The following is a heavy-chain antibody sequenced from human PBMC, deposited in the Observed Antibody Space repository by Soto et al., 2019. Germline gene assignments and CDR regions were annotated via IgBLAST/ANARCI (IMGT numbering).Heavy chain of an antibody. Sequence: GESLKLSCKGSGYSFTSYWIGWVRQMPGKGLEWMGIIYPGDSDTRYSPYFQGQVTISADKSISTAYLQWSSLKASDTAMYYCAIIQGIAAAETPDPRNYYYYGMDVWGQGTTVTVS. D-gene: IGHD6-13*01. CDR3: AIIQGIAAAETPDPRNYYYYGMDV. CDR2: IYPGDSDT. V-gene: IGHV5-51*01. J-gene: IGHJ6*02. CDR1: GYSFTSYW.